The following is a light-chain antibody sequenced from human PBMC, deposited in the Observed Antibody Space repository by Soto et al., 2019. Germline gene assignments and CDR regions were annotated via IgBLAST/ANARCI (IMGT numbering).Light chain of an antibody. CDR3: QKYNIAPWT. CDR1: QAISNY. J-gene: IGKJ1*01. CDR2: AAS. Sequence: DIQMTQSPSSLSAYVGDRVTITCLASQAISNYLAWYQQKPGKVPKLLIYAASTLQSGVPSRFSGSGSGTDFTLTISSLQPEDVATYYCQKYNIAPWTFGQGTKVDIK. V-gene: IGKV1-27*01.